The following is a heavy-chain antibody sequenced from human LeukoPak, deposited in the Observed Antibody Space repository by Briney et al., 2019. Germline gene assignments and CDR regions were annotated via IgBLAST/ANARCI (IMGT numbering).Heavy chain of an antibody. CDR3: ARIGNVLLWFGEGPALDY. D-gene: IGHD3-10*01. J-gene: IGHJ4*02. CDR1: GFTFSDYY. Sequence: GGSLRLSCAASGFTFSDYYMSWIRQAPGKGLEWVSYISSGSTIYYADSVKGRFTISRDNAKNSLYLQMNSLRAEDTAVYYCARIGNVLLWFGEGPALDYWGQGTLVTVSS. CDR2: ISSGSTI. V-gene: IGHV3-11*01.